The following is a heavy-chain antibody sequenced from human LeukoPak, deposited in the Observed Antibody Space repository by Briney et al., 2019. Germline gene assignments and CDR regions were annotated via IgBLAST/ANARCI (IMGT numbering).Heavy chain of an antibody. CDR2: IYYSGST. D-gene: IGHD3-10*01. J-gene: IGHJ4*02. Sequence: KPSETLSLTCTVSGGSISSYYWSWIRQPPGKGLEWIGYIYYSGSTNYNPSLKSRVTISVDTSKNQFSLKLSSVTAVDTAVYYCARSYYYGSGSYCFDYWGQGTLVTVSS. CDR3: ARSYYYGSGSYCFDY. CDR1: GGSISSYY. V-gene: IGHV4-59*01.